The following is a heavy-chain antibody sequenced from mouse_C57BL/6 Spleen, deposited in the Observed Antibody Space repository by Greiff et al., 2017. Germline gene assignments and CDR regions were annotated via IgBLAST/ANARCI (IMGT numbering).Heavy chain of an antibody. CDR2: INYDGSST. V-gene: IGHV5-16*01. J-gene: IGHJ4*01. Sequence: EVQLVESEGGLVQPGSSMKLSCTASGFTFSDYYMAWVRPVPEKGLEWVANINYDGSSTYYLDSLKSRFIISRDNAKNILYLQMSSLKSEDTATYYCARDGGNYEAMDYWGQGTSVTVSS. CDR3: ARDGGNYEAMDY. CDR1: GFTFSDYY. D-gene: IGHD2-1*01.